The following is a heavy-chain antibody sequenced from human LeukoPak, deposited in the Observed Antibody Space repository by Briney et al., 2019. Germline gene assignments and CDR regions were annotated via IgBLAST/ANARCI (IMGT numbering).Heavy chain of an antibody. V-gene: IGHV1-69*05. CDR1: GGTFSSYA. J-gene: IGHJ5*02. CDR3: AGDPVSYCSSTSCYTGRRGFDP. CDR2: IIPIFGTA. Sequence: GASVKVSCKASGGTFSSYAISWVRQAPGQGLEWMGGIIPIFGTANYAQKFQGRVTITTDESTSTAYMELSSLRSEDTAVYYCAGDPVSYCSSTSCYTGRRGFDPWGQGTLVTVSS. D-gene: IGHD2-2*02.